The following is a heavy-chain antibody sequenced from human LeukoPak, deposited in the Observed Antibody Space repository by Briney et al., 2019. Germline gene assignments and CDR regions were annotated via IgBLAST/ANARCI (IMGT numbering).Heavy chain of an antibody. CDR3: ATCTGGSCYSPIEF. CDR1: GFTFSSYA. J-gene: IGHJ4*02. V-gene: IGHV3-23*01. CDR2: VGDSGSST. Sequence: PGGSLRLSCAASGFTFSSYAMSWVRQAPAKGLEWVSSVGDSGSSTYYADSVKGRFTISRDNSKNTLYLQMNSLRAEDTAIYYCATCTGGSCYSPIEFWGRGTLVTVS. D-gene: IGHD2-15*01.